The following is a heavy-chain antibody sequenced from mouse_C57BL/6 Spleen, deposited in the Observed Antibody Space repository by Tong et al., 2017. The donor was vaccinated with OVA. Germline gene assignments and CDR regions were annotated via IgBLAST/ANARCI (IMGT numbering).Heavy chain of an antibody. D-gene: IGHD4-1*01. Sequence: EVQLVESGGGLVQPGGSRKLSCAASGFTFSSFGMHWVRQAPEKGLEWVAYISSGSSTIYYADTVKGRFTISRDNPKNTLFLQMTSLRSEDTAMYYCARLDWDGFAYWGQGTLVTVSA. CDR2: ISSGSSTI. CDR3: ARLDWDGFAY. J-gene: IGHJ3*01. V-gene: IGHV5-17*02. CDR1: GFTFSSFG.